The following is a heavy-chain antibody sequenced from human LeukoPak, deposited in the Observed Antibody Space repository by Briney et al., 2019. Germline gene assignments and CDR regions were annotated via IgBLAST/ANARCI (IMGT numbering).Heavy chain of an antibody. J-gene: IGHJ4*02. CDR1: GYTFTSYG. V-gene: IGHV1-18*01. CDR2: ISAYSGNT. CDR3: ARESGGLYYYDSSGLFDY. Sequence: ASVKVSCKASGYTFTSYGISWVRRAPGQGLEWMGWISAYSGNTNYAQKLQGRVTMTTDTSTSTAYMELRSLRSDDTAVYYCARESGGLYYYDSSGLFDYWGQGTLVTVSS. D-gene: IGHD3-22*01.